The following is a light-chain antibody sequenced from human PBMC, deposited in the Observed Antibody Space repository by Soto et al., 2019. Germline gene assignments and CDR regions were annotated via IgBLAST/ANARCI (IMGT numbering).Light chain of an antibody. CDR3: QQYGGSPLT. J-gene: IGKJ4*01. CDR1: QSISNSY. V-gene: IGKV3-20*01. Sequence: EVVLTQSPGTRSLSPGERATLSCRASQSISNSYLAWYQQKPGQAPRLLIYGASSRATGIPDRFSGSGSGTDFTLTISRLDPEDFAGFYCQQYGGSPLTFGGGTKVEIK. CDR2: GAS.